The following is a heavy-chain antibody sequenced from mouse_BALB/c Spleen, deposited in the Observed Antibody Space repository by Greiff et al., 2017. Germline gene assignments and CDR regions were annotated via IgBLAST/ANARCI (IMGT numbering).Heavy chain of an antibody. CDR2: IWAGGST. J-gene: IGHJ3*01. CDR3: ARDPYYGYDAY. CDR1: GFSLTSYG. V-gene: IGHV2-9*02. D-gene: IGHD2-2*01. Sequence: VQLVESGPGLVAPSQSLSITCTVSGFSLTSYGVHWVRQPPGKVLEWLGVIWAGGSTNYNSALMSRLSISKDNSKSQVFLKMNSLQTDDTAMYYCARDPYYGYDAYWGQGTLVTVSA.